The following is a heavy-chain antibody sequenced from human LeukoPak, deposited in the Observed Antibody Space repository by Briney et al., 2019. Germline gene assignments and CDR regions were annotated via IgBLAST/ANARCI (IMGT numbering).Heavy chain of an antibody. J-gene: IGHJ4*02. V-gene: IGHV3-21*01. CDR1: GFTFSDYD. D-gene: IGHD3-16*01. Sequence: GGSLRLSCSASGFTFSDYDMNWVRQAPGKGLEWVSSMSYLSSHVYYGDSVKGRFSISRDNAKNSLYLQMNSLGAEDTAIYYCGRAFPPLRTSSAGDLWGQGILVTVSS. CDR3: GRAFPPLRTSSAGDL. CDR2: MSYLSSHV.